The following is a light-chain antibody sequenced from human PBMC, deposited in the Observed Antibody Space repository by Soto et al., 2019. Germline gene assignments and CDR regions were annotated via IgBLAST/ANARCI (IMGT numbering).Light chain of an antibody. V-gene: IGKV4-1*01. Sequence: DIVMTQSPDSLAVSLGERATINCKSSQSLLYSSNNKNYLAWYQQKPGQPPKLLIYWASTRESGVPDRVSGSGSETDFTLTISSLQAEDVAAYYCQQHYRTPQTFGQGTKVEIK. CDR2: WAS. CDR3: QQHYRTPQT. CDR1: QSLLYSSNNKNY. J-gene: IGKJ1*01.